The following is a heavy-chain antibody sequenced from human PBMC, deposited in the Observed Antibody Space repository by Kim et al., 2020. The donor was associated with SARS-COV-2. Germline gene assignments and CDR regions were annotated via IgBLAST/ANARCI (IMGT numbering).Heavy chain of an antibody. CDR3: SRDFVAGSGSLDY. Sequence: GGSLRLSCAASGFTFSSHWVHWVRQAPGKGLVWVSRIKSDGSGANYADSVKGRFTISRDNAKNTLYLQMNSLRAEDTAVYYCSRDFVAGSGSLDYWGQGT. V-gene: IGHV3-74*01. J-gene: IGHJ4*02. CDR2: IKSDGSGA. CDR1: GFTFSSHW. D-gene: IGHD3-10*01.